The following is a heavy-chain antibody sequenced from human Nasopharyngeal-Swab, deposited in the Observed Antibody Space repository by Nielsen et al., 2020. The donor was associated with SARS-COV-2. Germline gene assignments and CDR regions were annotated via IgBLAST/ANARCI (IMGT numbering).Heavy chain of an antibody. Sequence: LSLTCAASGFTFSYYYMSWIRQAPGKGLEWVSYISSSGSTIYYADSVKGRFTISRDNAKNSLYLQMNSLRAEDTAVYYCAREGDYGDYLVDYWGQGTLVTVSS. V-gene: IGHV3-11*01. D-gene: IGHD4-17*01. CDR3: AREGDYGDYLVDY. J-gene: IGHJ4*02. CDR1: GFTFSYYY. CDR2: ISSSGSTI.